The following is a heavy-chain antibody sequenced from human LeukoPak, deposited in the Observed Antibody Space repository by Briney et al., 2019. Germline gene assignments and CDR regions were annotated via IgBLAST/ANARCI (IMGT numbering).Heavy chain of an antibody. J-gene: IGHJ4*02. V-gene: IGHV1-8*01. CDR1: GYTFTSYD. CDR3: ARAHRPYCSSTSCYYYFDY. Sequence: ASVKVSCKASGYTFTSYDINWVQQATGQGLEWMGWMNPNSGNTGYAQKFQGRVTMTRNTSISTAYMELSSLRSEDTAVYYCARAHRPYCSSTSCYYYFDYWGQGTLVTVSS. D-gene: IGHD2-2*01. CDR2: MNPNSGNT.